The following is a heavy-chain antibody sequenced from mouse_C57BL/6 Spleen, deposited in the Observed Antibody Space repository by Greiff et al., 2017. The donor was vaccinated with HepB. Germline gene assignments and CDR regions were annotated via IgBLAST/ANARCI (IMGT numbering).Heavy chain of an antibody. V-gene: IGHV1-55*01. Sequence: VQLQQPGAELVKPGASVKMSCKASGYTFTSYWITWVKQRPGQGLEWIGDIYPGSGSTNYNEKFKSKATLTVETSSSTAYMQLSSLTSEDSAVYYCARGTYDYDDYYAMDYWGQGTSVTVSS. CDR1: GYTFTSYW. J-gene: IGHJ4*01. CDR3: ARGTYDYDDYYAMDY. CDR2: IYPGSGST. D-gene: IGHD2-4*01.